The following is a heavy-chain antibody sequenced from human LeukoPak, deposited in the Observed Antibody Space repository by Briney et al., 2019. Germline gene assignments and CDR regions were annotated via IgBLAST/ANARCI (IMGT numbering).Heavy chain of an antibody. CDR2: ISGGGGNT. Sequence: GGSLRLSCAASGFTFSSYAMSWVRQAPGKGLEWVSGISGGGGNTYYADPVKGRFTISRDNSKNTLYLQMNSLRAEDTAVYYCAKATGYSSGWYPDWGQGTLVTVSS. CDR3: AKATGYSSGWYPD. CDR1: GFTFSSYA. J-gene: IGHJ4*02. D-gene: IGHD6-19*01. V-gene: IGHV3-23*01.